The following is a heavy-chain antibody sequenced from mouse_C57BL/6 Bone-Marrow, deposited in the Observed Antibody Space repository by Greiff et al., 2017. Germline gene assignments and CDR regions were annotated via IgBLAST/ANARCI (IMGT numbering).Heavy chain of an antibody. CDR2: INPSSGYT. V-gene: IGHV1-7*01. CDR1: GYTFTSYW. D-gene: IGHD1-1*01. CDR3: ARYEGSSDAMDY. Sequence: QVHVKQSGAELAKPGASVKLSCKASGYTFTSYWMHWVKQRPGQGLEWIGYINPSSGYTKYNQKFKDKAKLTADKSSSTAYMQLSSLTYEDSAVYYCARYEGSSDAMDYWGQGTSVTVSS. J-gene: IGHJ4*01.